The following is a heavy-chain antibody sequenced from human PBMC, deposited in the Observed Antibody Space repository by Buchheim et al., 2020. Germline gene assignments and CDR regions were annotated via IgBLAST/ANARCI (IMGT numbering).Heavy chain of an antibody. V-gene: IGHV3-15*07. D-gene: IGHD3-10*01. CDR1: GFTFSSYS. CDR3: TTGSASGG. J-gene: IGHJ4*02. Sequence: EVQLVESGGGLVQPGGSLRLSCAASGFTFSSYSMNWVRQAPGKGLEWVGRIKSKTHGGTTDYAAPVTGRFTISRDDSKSTLYLQMNSLKTEDTAMYYCTTGSASGGWGQGTL. CDR2: IKSKTHGGTT.